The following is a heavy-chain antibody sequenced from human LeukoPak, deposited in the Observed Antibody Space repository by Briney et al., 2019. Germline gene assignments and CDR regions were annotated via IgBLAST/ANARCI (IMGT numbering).Heavy chain of an antibody. CDR3: ARARDDIVVVVAATQGYYFDY. D-gene: IGHD2-15*01. CDR1: GYTFTSYD. V-gene: IGHV1-8*01. CDR2: MNPNSGNT. J-gene: IGHJ4*02. Sequence: GASVKVSCKASGYTFTSYDINWVRQAPGQGLEWMGWMNPNSGNTGYAQKFQGRVTMTRNTSISTAYMELSSLRSEDTAVYYCARARDDIVVVVAATQGYYFDYWGEGTLVTVSS.